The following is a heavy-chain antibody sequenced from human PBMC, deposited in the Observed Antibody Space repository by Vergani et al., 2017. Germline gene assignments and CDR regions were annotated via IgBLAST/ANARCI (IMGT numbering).Heavy chain of an antibody. J-gene: IGHJ4*02. CDR1: GFSFSSFY. Sequence: EVQLVESGGGLVKPGGSLRLSCAASGFSFSSFYMHWVRQAPGKGLEWVSSISSYISTYIYYAESVKGRFTISRNNTKNSLFLQMNSLRAEDTATYYCARSGEYCSSTTCYFDSWGQGTLVTVSS. V-gene: IGHV3-21*01. CDR2: ISSYISTYI. D-gene: IGHD2-2*01. CDR3: ARSGEYCSSTTCYFDS.